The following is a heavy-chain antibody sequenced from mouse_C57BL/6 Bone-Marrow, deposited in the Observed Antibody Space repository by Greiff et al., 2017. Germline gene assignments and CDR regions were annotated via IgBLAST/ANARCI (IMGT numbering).Heavy chain of an antibody. Sequence: EVHLVEPGGGLVKPGGSLKLSCAASGFTFSDYGMHWVRQAPEKGLEWVAYISSGSSTIYYADTVKGRFTISRDNAKNTLFLQMTRLRSEDTAMYYCARGRRGFAYWGQGTLVTVSA. V-gene: IGHV5-17*01. CDR1: GFTFSDYG. J-gene: IGHJ3*01. CDR2: ISSGSSTI. CDR3: ARGRRGFAY.